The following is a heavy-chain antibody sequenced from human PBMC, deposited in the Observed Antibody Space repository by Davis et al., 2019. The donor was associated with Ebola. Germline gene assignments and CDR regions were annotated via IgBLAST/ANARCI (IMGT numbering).Heavy chain of an antibody. D-gene: IGHD6-19*01. CDR2: IRFDGNNK. J-gene: IGHJ3*01. CDR1: GFPFSRYG. V-gene: IGHV3-30*02. Sequence: GESLKISCAASGFPFSRYGMHWVRQAPGKGLEWLAFIRFDGNNKNYVDSVKGRFTISRDNSKNTLYLQMNSLRAEDTAVYYCAKDTSNVWFDVWGQGTMVTVSS. CDR3: AKDTSNVWFDV.